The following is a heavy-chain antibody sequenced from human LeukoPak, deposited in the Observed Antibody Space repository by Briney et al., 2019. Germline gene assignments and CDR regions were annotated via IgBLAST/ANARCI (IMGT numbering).Heavy chain of an antibody. CDR3: ARALRSPGDSGLDY. CDR1: GFTFSSNY. CDR2: INTDGSDR. J-gene: IGHJ4*01. V-gene: IGHV3-74*03. D-gene: IGHD3-10*01. Sequence: GGSLRLSCAASGFTFSSNYMHWVRQAPGKGLVWVSRINTDGSDRTHADFVKGRFTISRDNAKNTLYLEMNSLRAEDTAVYYCARALRSPGDSGLDYWGHGALVTVSS.